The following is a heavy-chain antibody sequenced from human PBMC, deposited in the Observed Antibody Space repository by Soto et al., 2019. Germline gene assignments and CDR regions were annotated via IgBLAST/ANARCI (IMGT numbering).Heavy chain of an antibody. J-gene: IGHJ4*02. CDR3: ARAKSFIAVAGTNLDY. CDR2: IWYDGSNK. V-gene: IGHV3-33*01. Sequence: GGSLRLSCAASGFTFSSYGMHWVRQAPGKGLEWVAVIWYDGSNKYYADSVKGRFTISRDNSKNTLYLQMNSLSAEDTAVYYWARAKSFIAVAGTNLDYWGQGTLVTVSS. CDR1: GFTFSSYG. D-gene: IGHD6-19*01.